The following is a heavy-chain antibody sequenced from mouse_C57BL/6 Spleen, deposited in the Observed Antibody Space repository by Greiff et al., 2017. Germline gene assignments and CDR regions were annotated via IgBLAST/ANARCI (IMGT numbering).Heavy chain of an antibody. CDR3: ARADLYAMDY. J-gene: IGHJ4*01. V-gene: IGHV1-54*01. CDR1: GYAFTNYL. CDR2: INPGSGGT. Sequence: VQLQQSGAELVRPGTSVKVSCKASGYAFTNYLIEWVKQRPGQGLEWIGVINPGSGGTNYNEKFKGKATLTADKSSSTAYMQLSSLTSEDSAVYFCARADLYAMDYWGQGTSVTVSS.